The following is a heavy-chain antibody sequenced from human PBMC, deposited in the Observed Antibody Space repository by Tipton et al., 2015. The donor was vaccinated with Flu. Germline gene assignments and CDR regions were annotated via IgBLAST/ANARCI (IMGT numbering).Heavy chain of an antibody. Sequence: SLRLSCPTSGSYVMHWVRQAPGKGLEWVANINQDGSEKYYVDSVKGRFTISRDNAKNSLYLQLNSLRAEDTAVYYCSISLNSWGQGTLVTVSS. CDR1: GSYV. CDR3: SISLNS. CDR2: INQDGSEK. V-gene: IGHV3-7*01. J-gene: IGHJ4*02.